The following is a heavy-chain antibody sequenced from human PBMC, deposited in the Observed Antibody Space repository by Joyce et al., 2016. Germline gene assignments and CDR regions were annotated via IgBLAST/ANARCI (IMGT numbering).Heavy chain of an antibody. V-gene: IGHV4-34*01. CDR1: GGSFSCYY. CDR3: ARGLSAFDYSNYAGYDY. CDR2: INHTGST. J-gene: IGHJ4*02. D-gene: IGHD4-11*01. Sequence: QVQLQQWGAGLLKASETLSITCAVYGGSFSCYYWSWIRQPPGKGLEWFGEINHTGSTIYNPSLESRVTKSVDTSKNQFSLRLSSVTAADTAVYYCARGLSAFDYSNYAGYDYWGQGTLVTVSS.